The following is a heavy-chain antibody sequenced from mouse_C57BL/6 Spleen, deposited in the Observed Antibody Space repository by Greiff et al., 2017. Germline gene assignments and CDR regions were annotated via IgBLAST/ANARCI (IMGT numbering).Heavy chain of an antibody. V-gene: IGHV1-42*01. CDR1: GYSFTGYY. CDR3: ARWIIYDDYHYAMGD. J-gene: IGHJ4*01. D-gene: IGHD2-3*01. Sequence: VQLQQSGPELVKPGASVKISCKASGYSFTGYYMNWVKQSPGKSLEWIGEINPSTGDTTYNQKFKAKATLTVDKSSSTAYMQLKSLTSEDSAVYYCARWIIYDDYHYAMGDWGQGTSVTVAS. CDR2: INPSTGDT.